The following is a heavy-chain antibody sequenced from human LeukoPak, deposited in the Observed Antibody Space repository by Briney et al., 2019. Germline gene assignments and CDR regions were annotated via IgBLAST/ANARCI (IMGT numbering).Heavy chain of an antibody. Sequence: PGGSLRLSCAASGFTFSSYAMSWVRQAPGKGLEWVSAISGSGGSTYYADSVKGRFTISRDNAKNSLYLQMNSLRAEDTAVYYCARDPSGSYGDYWGQGTLVTVSS. CDR3: ARDPSGSYGDY. D-gene: IGHD1-26*01. CDR2: ISGSGGST. CDR1: GFTFSSYA. J-gene: IGHJ4*02. V-gene: IGHV3-23*01.